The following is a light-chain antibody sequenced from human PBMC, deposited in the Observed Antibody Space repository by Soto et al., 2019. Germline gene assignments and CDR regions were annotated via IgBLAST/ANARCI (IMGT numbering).Light chain of an antibody. V-gene: IGLV2-14*01. J-gene: IGLJ3*02. CDR3: SSYTTSSTVV. CDR2: EVN. CDR1: SSDVGGYNY. Sequence: QSAPTQPASVSGSPGQSITISCTGTSSDVGGYNYVSWYQQHPGKAPKLMIYEVNNRPSGVSNRFSGSKSGNTASLTISGLQAEDEADYYCSSYTTSSTVVFGGGTKLTVL.